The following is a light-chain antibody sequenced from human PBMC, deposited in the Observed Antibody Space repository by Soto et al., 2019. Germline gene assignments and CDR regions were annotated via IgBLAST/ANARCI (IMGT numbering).Light chain of an antibody. CDR3: QKYNSAPLT. V-gene: IGKV1-27*01. J-gene: IGKJ4*01. Sequence: DIQMTQSPSSLSASVGDRVTITCRAIQGIGNYLAWYQQKPGKVPSLFIYATSTMQSGVPSRFSGRGSVADFTLTISSLQPEDVATYFCQKYNSAPLTFGGGTRVESK. CDR2: ATS. CDR1: QGIGNY.